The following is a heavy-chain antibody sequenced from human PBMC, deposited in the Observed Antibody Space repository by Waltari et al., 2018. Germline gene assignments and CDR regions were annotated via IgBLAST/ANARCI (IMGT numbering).Heavy chain of an antibody. CDR3: ARVRVRGGDSDY. J-gene: IGHJ4*02. D-gene: IGHD3-16*01. Sequence: QVQLQESGPGLVKPSQTLSLTCTVSGGSISSGRYYWSWIRQPAGKGLEWIGRIYTSGSTNYNPSLKSRVTISVDTSKNQFSLKLSSVTAADTAVYYCARVRVRGGDSDYWGQGTLVTVSS. CDR2: IYTSGST. V-gene: IGHV4-61*02. CDR1: GGSISSGRYY.